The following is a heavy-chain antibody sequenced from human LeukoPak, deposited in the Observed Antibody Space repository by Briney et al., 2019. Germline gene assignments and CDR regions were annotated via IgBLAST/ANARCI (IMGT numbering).Heavy chain of an antibody. V-gene: IGHV1-69*10. CDR2: TILILGIA. CDR3: ARVGPGYCSSTSCSRVAFDI. Sequence: ASVKVSCKASGGTFSSYAISWVRQAPGHGLEGSGGTILILGIANYAQKFQGRVTITADKSTSTAYMELSSLRSEDTAVYYCARVGPGYCSSTSCSRVAFDIWGQGTMVTVSS. CDR1: GGTFSSYA. D-gene: IGHD2-2*01. J-gene: IGHJ3*02.